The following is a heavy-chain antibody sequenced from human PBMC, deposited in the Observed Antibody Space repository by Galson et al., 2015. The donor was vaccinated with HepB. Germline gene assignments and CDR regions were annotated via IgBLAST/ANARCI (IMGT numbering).Heavy chain of an antibody. CDR2: IKQDGSEK. J-gene: IGHJ6*02. CDR3: ARDPPKYPYYYDSSGYYLDYYYYGMDV. D-gene: IGHD3-22*01. Sequence: SLRLSCAASGFTFSSYWMSWVRQAPGKGLEWVANIKQDGSEKYYVDSVKGRFTISRDNAKNSLYLQMNSLRAEDTAVYYCARDPPKYPYYYDSSGYYLDYYYYGMDVWGQGTTVTVSS. V-gene: IGHV3-7*03. CDR1: GFTFSSYW.